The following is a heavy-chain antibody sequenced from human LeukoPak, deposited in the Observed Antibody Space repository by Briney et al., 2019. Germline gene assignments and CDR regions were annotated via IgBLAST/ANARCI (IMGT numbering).Heavy chain of an antibody. Sequence: GASVKVSCTASGYTFTGYYMHWVRQAPGQGLEWMGWINPNSGGTNYAQNFQGRVTMTRDTSISTAYMELSRLRSDDTAVYYCARNSNNYYDSSGYSDDAFDIWGQGTMVTVSS. CDR1: GYTFTGYY. J-gene: IGHJ3*02. CDR2: INPNSGGT. CDR3: ARNSNNYYDSSGYSDDAFDI. V-gene: IGHV1-2*02. D-gene: IGHD3-22*01.